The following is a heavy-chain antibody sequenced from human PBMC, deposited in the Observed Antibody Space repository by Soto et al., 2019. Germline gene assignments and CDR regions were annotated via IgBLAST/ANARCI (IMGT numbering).Heavy chain of an antibody. Sequence: QVQLVQSGAEVKKPGASVKVSCKASGYTFTNYYMHWVRQAPGQGLEWMGIINPSGGSTTYAQKFQVRVTMTRDTSTSTVYMELSSLRSEDTAVYYCARGFSSGWPFGYWGQGTPVTVSS. CDR1: GYTFTNYY. CDR3: ARGFSSGWPFGY. J-gene: IGHJ4*02. CDR2: INPSGGST. D-gene: IGHD6-19*01. V-gene: IGHV1-46*01.